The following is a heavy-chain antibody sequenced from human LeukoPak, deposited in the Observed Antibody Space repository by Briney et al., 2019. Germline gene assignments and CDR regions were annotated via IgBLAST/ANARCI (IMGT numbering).Heavy chain of an antibody. D-gene: IGHD3-10*01. J-gene: IGHJ4*02. V-gene: IGHV4-31*03. CDR1: GNSITSGGYY. CDR3: ARGEVSGSFGPFDY. Sequence: SETLSLTCTVSGNSITSGGYYWRWIRQHPGKGLEWIGYIYYSGSTSYNPSLKSRVTISGDTSKNQFSLKLHSITAADTAVYYCARGEVSGSFGPFDYWGQGTLVTVSS. CDR2: IYYSGST.